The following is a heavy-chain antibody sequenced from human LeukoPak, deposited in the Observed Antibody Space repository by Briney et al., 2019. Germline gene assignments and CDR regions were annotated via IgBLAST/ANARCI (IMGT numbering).Heavy chain of an antibody. V-gene: IGHV3-21*01. CDR3: ARGVTTEFDY. Sequence: GGSLRLSCAASAFTFSSYGMSWVRQAPGKGLEWVSSISSSSSYIYYADSVKGRFTISRDNAKNSLYLQMNSLRAEDTAVYYCARGVTTEFDYWGQGTLVTVSS. CDR1: AFTFSSYG. CDR2: ISSSSSYI. D-gene: IGHD4-11*01. J-gene: IGHJ4*02.